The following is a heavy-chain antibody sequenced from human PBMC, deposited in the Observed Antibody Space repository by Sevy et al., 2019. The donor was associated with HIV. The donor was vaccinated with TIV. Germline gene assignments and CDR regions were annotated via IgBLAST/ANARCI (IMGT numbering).Heavy chain of an antibody. Sequence: GGSLRLSCEASGFRFSDYYMSWIRVAPGKGLECVSYMSPSGITKYCADSVKGRFTISRDFAKNSLSLQMTSLKADDTAVYFCARGMGWIQTWLPDYWGQGTLVTVSS. V-gene: IGHV3-11*01. CDR3: ARGMGWIQTWLPDY. J-gene: IGHJ4*02. CDR1: GFRFSDYY. CDR2: MSPSGITK. D-gene: IGHD5-18*01.